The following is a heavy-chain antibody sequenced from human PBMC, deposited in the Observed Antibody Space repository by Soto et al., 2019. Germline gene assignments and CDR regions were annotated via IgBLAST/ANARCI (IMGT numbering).Heavy chain of an antibody. CDR1: GYTFTSYC. Sequence: ASVKVSCKASGYTFTSYCISWVRQAPGQGLEWMGWISAYNGNTNYAQKLQGRVTMTTDTSTSTAYMELRSLRSDDTAVYYCARGGGDTHGYSYYGMDVWGQGTTVTVSS. D-gene: IGHD2-15*01. J-gene: IGHJ6*02. V-gene: IGHV1-18*01. CDR3: ARGGGDTHGYSYYGMDV. CDR2: ISAYNGNT.